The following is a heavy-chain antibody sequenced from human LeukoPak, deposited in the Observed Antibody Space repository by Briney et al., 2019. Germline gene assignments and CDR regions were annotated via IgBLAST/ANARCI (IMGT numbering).Heavy chain of an antibody. J-gene: IGHJ3*02. CDR1: GGSFSSGYYC. D-gene: IGHD3-3*01. V-gene: IGHV4-39*07. CDR2: LCYSGST. CDR3: ARDRRNTIFGVVITANHAFDI. Sequence: PSETLSLTCSISGGSFSSGYYCWGWVRQPPGKGLEWIGTLCYSGSTYYNPSLKSRVTISVDTSKNQFSLKLSSVTAADTAVYYCARDRRNTIFGVVITANHAFDIWGQGTMVTVSS.